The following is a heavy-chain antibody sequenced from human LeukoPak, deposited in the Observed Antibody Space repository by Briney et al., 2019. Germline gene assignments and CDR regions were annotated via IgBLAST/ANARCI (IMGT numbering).Heavy chain of an antibody. D-gene: IGHD3-3*01. V-gene: IGHV3-11*04. J-gene: IGHJ4*02. CDR1: GFTFSDYY. CDR3: ARDYDFWSGYYTGYFDY. Sequence: GGSLRLSCAASGFTFSDYYTSWIRQAPGKGLEWVSYLSSSGTTIYYADSVKGRFTISRDNAKNSLYLQMNSLRAEDTAVYYCARDYDFWSGYYTGYFDYWGQGTLVTVSS. CDR2: LSSSGTTI.